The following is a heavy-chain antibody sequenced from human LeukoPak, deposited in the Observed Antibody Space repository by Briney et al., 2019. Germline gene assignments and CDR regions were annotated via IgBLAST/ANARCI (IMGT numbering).Heavy chain of an antibody. CDR2: INPNSGGT. Sequence: GASVKVSCKASGYTFTGYYMHWVRQAPGQGLEWMGWINPNSGGTNYAQKFQGRVTMTRDTSISTAYMELSRLRSDDTAVYYCATANLDSNYYYYGMDVWGQGTTVTVSS. V-gene: IGHV1-2*02. CDR1: GYTFTGYY. J-gene: IGHJ6*02. D-gene: IGHD4-4*01. CDR3: ATANLDSNYYYYGMDV.